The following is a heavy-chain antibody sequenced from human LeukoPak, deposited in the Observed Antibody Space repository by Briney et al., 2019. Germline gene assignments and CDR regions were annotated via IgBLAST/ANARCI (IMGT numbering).Heavy chain of an antibody. D-gene: IGHD3-22*01. CDR1: GFTFDDYA. CDR3: AKGSRITVIVVAHMGGYYFDS. V-gene: IGHV3-9*01. CDR2: ISWNSGSI. J-gene: IGHJ4*02. Sequence: GGSLRLSCAASGFTFDDYAMHWVRQAPGKGLEWVSGISWNSGSIGYGDSMKGRFTISRDNAKNSLYLQMDSLRAEDTALYYCAKGSRITVIVVAHMGGYYFDSWGQGTLVTVSS.